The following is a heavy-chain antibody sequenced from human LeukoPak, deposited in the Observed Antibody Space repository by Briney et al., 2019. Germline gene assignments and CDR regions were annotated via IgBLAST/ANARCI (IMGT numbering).Heavy chain of an antibody. Sequence: GESLKISFKGSGYSFTNYWIDWVRQVPGKGLEWMGIIYPGDSDTRYSPSFRGQVTISVDKSINTAYLQWNSLQASDTAMHYCARRTSARHWFDPWGQGTLVTVSS. V-gene: IGHV5-51*01. J-gene: IGHJ5*02. CDR1: GYSFTNYW. CDR2: IYPGDSDT. CDR3: ARRTSARHWFDP.